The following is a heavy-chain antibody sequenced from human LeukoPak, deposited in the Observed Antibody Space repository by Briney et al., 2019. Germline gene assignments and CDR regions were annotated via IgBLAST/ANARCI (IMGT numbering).Heavy chain of an antibody. V-gene: IGHV3-74*01. CDR3: ASLYVVTTVVN. J-gene: IGHJ4*02. Sequence: GGSLRLSCAASGLTFSSHWMHWVRQAPGKGLVWVSRITNDGSSTTYADSVKGRFTISRDNAKNSLYLQMDSLRAEDTALYYCASLYVVTTVVNWGQGNLVTVSS. CDR2: ITNDGSST. D-gene: IGHD4-23*01. CDR1: GLTFSSHW.